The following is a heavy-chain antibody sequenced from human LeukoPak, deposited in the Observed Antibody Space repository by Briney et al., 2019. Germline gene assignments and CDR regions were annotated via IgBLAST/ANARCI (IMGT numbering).Heavy chain of an antibody. D-gene: IGHD5-24*01. Sequence: SETLSLTCTVSGGSISSYYWSWIRQPAGKGLEWIGRIYTSGSTNYNPSLKSRVTMSVDTSKNQFSLKLSSVTAADTAVYYCAGFKAATITPGAFDIWGQGTMVTVSS. CDR1: GGSISSYY. CDR3: AGFKAATITPGAFDI. J-gene: IGHJ3*02. CDR2: IYTSGST. V-gene: IGHV4-4*07.